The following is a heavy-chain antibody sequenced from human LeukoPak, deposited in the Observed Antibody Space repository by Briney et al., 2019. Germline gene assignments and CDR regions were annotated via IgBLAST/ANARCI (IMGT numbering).Heavy chain of an antibody. CDR2: ISWNSGTI. D-gene: IGHD3-10*01. CDR3: AKAGDGHNFWSDY. Sequence: PGRSLRLSCAASGFTFDNYAMFWVRQAPGKGLEWVSGISWNSGTIGYADSVKGRFTISRDNAKNSLYLQMNSLRAEDTALYYCAKAGDGHNFWSDYWGQGTLVTVSS. J-gene: IGHJ4*02. CDR1: GFTFDNYA. V-gene: IGHV3-9*01.